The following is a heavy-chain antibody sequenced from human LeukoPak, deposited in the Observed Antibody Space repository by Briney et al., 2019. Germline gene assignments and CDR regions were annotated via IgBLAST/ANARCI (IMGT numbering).Heavy chain of an antibody. Sequence: SETLSLTCAVSGGTFSGYYLSWIRQPPGKGLEWIGEINHSGSSNYNPSLKSRVTISVDKSKNQFYLKLSSVTAADTAVYYCARGEDGDYYFQHWGQGTLVTVSS. CDR1: GGTFSGYY. CDR2: INHSGSS. J-gene: IGHJ1*01. CDR3: ARGEDGDYYFQH. V-gene: IGHV4-34*01. D-gene: IGHD4-17*01.